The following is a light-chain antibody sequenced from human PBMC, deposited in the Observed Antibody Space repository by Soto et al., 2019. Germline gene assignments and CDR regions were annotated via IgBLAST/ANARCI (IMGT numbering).Light chain of an antibody. V-gene: IGKV3-15*01. CDR1: QSVSSN. Sequence: VMTQSPATLSVSPGERATLSCRASQSVSSNVFGYQLKPGQAPRLVIYAASTRATDIPPTFSRSGCGTEFTLTISSLQSEDFAVYYCQQYNTGPPWTFGQGTRVEIK. CDR3: QQYNTGPPWT. J-gene: IGKJ1*01. CDR2: AAS.